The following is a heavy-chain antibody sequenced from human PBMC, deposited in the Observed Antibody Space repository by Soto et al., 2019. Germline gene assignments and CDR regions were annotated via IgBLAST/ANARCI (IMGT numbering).Heavy chain of an antibody. V-gene: IGHV3-33*01. CDR2: IWYDGSNK. CDR3: ARGGGTVTTLGFFDY. Sequence: GGSLRLSCAASGFTFSSYGMHWVRQAPGKGLECVAVIWYDGSNKYYADSVKGRFTISRDNSKNTLYLQMNGLRAEDTAVYYCARGGGTVTTLGFFDYWGQGTLVTVSS. D-gene: IGHD4-17*01. J-gene: IGHJ4*02. CDR1: GFTFSSYG.